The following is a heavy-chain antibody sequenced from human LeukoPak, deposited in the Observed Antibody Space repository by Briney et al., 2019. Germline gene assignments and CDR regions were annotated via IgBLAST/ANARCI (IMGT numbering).Heavy chain of an antibody. CDR2: ISGSSSTI. CDR1: GFTFSSYS. V-gene: IGHV3-48*01. CDR3: ATPFDY. J-gene: IGHJ4*02. Sequence: GGSLRLSCAASGFTFSSYSMNWVHQAPGKGLEWVSYISGSSSTIYYADSVKGRFTISRDNAKNSLYLQMNSLRAEDTAGYYCATPFDYWGQGTLVTVSS.